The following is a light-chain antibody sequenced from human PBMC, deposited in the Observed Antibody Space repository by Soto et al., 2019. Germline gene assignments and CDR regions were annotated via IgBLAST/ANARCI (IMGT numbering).Light chain of an antibody. CDR2: DAS. V-gene: IGKV1-5*01. CDR1: RSITIW. CDR3: QHYGSYSWT. Sequence: DIQMTQSPSTLSASVGDRVTITCRASRSITIWLAWYQQKPGKAPKLLIFDASSLESGVPSRFSGSGSGTEFTLSISSLQPDDFATDYCQHYGSYSWTFGQGTKVEIK. J-gene: IGKJ1*01.